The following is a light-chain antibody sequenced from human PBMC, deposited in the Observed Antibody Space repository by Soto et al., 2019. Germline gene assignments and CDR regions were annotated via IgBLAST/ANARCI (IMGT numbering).Light chain of an antibody. CDR2: GAS. V-gene: IGKV3-15*01. J-gene: IGKJ1*01. CDR1: QSVSSN. CDR3: QQYNNWPRT. Sequence: EIVMTQSPATLSVSPGERDTLSCRASQSVSSNLAWYQQKPGQAPRLLIYGASTRATGIPARFSGSWSGTEFTLTFSSLQSEDFAVYYCQQYNNWPRTFGQGTKV.